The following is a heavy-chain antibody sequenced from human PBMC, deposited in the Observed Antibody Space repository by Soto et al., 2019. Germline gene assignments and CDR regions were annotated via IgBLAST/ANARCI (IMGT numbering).Heavy chain of an antibody. CDR3: AREGSYSAYNFAHGIQLWSFDF. CDR2: IFSSGST. Sequence: KDSEPLSLTCTVSGGSINTFYWSWVRQPAGKGLEWIGRIFSSGSTSFNPSLESRVAMSVDTSKNHFSLNLSSVTAADMAVYYCAREGSYSAYNFAHGIQLWSFDFWGQGALVTVSS. CDR1: GGSINTFY. J-gene: IGHJ4*02. D-gene: IGHD5-12*01. V-gene: IGHV4-4*07.